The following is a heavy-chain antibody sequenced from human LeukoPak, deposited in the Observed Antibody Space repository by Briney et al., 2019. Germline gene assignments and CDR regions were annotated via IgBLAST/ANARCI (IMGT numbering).Heavy chain of an antibody. CDR3: ARSLWVTATSLDY. Sequence: SETLSLTCTVSGGSISSYYWSWIRQPPGKGLEWIGYIYYSGSTNYNPSLKSRVTISVDTSKNQFSLKLSSVTAADTAVYYCARSLWVTATSLDYWGQGTLVTVSS. CDR1: GGSISSYY. CDR2: IYYSGST. V-gene: IGHV4-59*01. D-gene: IGHD2-21*02. J-gene: IGHJ4*02.